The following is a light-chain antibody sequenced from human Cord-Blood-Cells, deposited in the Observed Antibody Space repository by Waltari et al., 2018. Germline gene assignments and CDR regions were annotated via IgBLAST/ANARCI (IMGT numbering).Light chain of an antibody. CDR2: DVS. CDR1: SSDVGGYNY. V-gene: IGLV2-14*01. J-gene: IGLJ2*01. CDR3: RSYTSSSAVV. Sequence: QSALTQPASVSGSPGQSLTISCTGTSSDVGGYNYVSWYQQHPGKAPKLMIYDVSNRPSGVSKRFSGSKSGNTASLTISGLQAEDEADYYCRSYTSSSAVVFGGGTKLTVL.